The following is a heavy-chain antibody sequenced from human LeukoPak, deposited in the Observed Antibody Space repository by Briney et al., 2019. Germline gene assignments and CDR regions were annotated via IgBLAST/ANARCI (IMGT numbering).Heavy chain of an antibody. Sequence: GGSLRLSCAASGFTFDDYGMSWVRQAPGKGLEWVSGINWNGGSTGYADSVKGRFTISRDNANNSLYLQMNSLRAEDTALCYCARDVSSGWYSDYWGQGTLVTVSS. V-gene: IGHV3-20*04. CDR3: ARDVSSGWYSDY. J-gene: IGHJ4*02. D-gene: IGHD6-19*01. CDR2: INWNGGST. CDR1: GFTFDDYG.